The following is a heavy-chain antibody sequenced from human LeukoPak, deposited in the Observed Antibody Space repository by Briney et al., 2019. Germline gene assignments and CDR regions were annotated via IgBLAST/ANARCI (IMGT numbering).Heavy chain of an antibody. Sequence: PGGSLRLSCAASGLTFDDYAMHWVRQAPWKGLEWVSGISWNSGSIGYADSVKGRFTISRDNAKNSLYLQMNSLRSEDTAVYYCAREGSSYQLNCFVPWGQGTLVTVSS. J-gene: IGHJ5*02. V-gene: IGHV3-9*01. CDR2: ISWNSGSI. D-gene: IGHD2-2*01. CDR3: AREGSSYQLNCFVP. CDR1: GLTFDDYA.